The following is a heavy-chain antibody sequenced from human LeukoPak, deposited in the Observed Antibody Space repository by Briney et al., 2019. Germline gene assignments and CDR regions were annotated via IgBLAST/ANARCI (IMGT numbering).Heavy chain of an antibody. Sequence: SETLSLTCAVFGGSISDHDWSWIRQPPGKGLEWIGEINHREATNYNPSLKSRVTLSLDTSKNQVSLKLNSLTAADTAVYYCARGKGDLSMIVMIVTAVEFYFDSWGPGTLVTVSS. J-gene: IGHJ4*02. CDR2: INHREAT. CDR1: GGSISDHD. V-gene: IGHV4-34*01. CDR3: ARGKGDLSMIVMIVTAVEFYFDS. D-gene: IGHD3-22*01.